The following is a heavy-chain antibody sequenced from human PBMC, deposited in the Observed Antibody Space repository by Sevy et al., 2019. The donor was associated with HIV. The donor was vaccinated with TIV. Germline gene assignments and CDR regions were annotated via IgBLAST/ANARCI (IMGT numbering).Heavy chain of an antibody. CDR3: AREIVGASYFDY. J-gene: IGHJ4*02. Sequence: SENLSLTCTVSGGSISSYYWSWIRQPPGKGLEWIGYIYYSGSTNYNPSLKSRVTISVDTSKNQFSLKLSSVTAADTAVYYCAREIVGASYFDYWGQGTLVTVSS. V-gene: IGHV4-59*01. D-gene: IGHD1-26*01. CDR1: GGSISSYY. CDR2: IYYSGST.